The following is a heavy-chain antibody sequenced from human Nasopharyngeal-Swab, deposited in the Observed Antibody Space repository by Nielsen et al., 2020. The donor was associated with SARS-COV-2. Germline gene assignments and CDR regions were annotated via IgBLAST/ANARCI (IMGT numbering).Heavy chain of an antibody. D-gene: IGHD1-26*01. V-gene: IGHV3-23*01. J-gene: IGHJ4*02. CDR1: GFSFSSYA. Sequence: GGSLRLSCAASGFSFSSYAMSWVRQAPGKGLEWVSSISDSGGSTYYADSVKGRFTISRDNSKNTLYLQMNSLRAEDTAVYSCAKGSWLDYWGQGTLVTVSS. CDR3: AKGSWLDY. CDR2: ISDSGGST.